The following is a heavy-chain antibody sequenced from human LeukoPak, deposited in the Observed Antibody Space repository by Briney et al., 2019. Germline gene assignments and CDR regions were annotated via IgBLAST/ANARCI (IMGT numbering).Heavy chain of an antibody. CDR2: IYYSGST. CDR3: ARQGTYYYDSSGYYLLGEGLFDY. D-gene: IGHD3-22*01. J-gene: IGHJ4*02. V-gene: IGHV4-38-2*02. CDR1: GYSISSGYY. Sequence: SETLSLTCTVSGYSISSGYYWGWIRQPPGKGLEWIGTIYYSGSTYYNPSLKSRVTISVDTSKNQFSLKLSSVTAADTAVYYCARQGTYYYDSSGYYLLGEGLFDYWGQGTLVTVSS.